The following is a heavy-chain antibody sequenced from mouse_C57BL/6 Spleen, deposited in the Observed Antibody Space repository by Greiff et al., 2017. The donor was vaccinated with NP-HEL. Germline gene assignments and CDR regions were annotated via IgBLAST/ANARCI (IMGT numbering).Heavy chain of an antibody. CDR2: IDPNSGGT. CDR3: ARGGLYDGGYFDV. Sequence: VQLQQPGAELVKPGASVKLSCKASGYTFTSYWMHWVKQRPGRGLEWIGRIDPNSGGTKYNEKFKSKATLTVDKPSSTAYMQLSSLKSEDSGVYYCARGGLYDGGYFDVWGTGTTVTVSS. V-gene: IGHV1-72*01. D-gene: IGHD2-3*01. CDR1: GYTFTSYW. J-gene: IGHJ1*03.